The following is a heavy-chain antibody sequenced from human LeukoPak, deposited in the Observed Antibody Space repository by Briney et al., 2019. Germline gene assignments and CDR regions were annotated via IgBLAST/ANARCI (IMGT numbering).Heavy chain of an antibody. D-gene: IGHD3-16*01. V-gene: IGHV1-18*01. CDR2: ISGSSSNT. J-gene: IGHJ3*02. CDR3: ARATGTWGHDGFDI. Sequence: ASVKVSCKAYGYTFMSHGISWVRQAPGQGLEWMGWISGSSSNTNYAQRLQGRVTMTTDTSTTTAYMELKSLRSDDTAVYYCARATGTWGHDGFDIWGQGTMVTVSS. CDR1: GYTFMSHG.